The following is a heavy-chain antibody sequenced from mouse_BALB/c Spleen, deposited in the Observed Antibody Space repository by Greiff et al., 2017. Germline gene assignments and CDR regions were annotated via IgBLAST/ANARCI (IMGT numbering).Heavy chain of an antibody. CDR3: ARNYDGYFWFAY. J-gene: IGHJ3*01. V-gene: IGHV1S81*02. CDR1: GYTFTSYW. Sequence: QVQLQQPGAELVKPGASVKLSCKASGYTFTSYWMHWVKQRPGQGLEWIGEINPSNGRTNYNEKFKSKATLTVDKSSSTAYMQLSSLTSEDSAVYYCARNYDGYFWFAYWGQGTLVTVSA. CDR2: INPSNGRT. D-gene: IGHD2-3*01.